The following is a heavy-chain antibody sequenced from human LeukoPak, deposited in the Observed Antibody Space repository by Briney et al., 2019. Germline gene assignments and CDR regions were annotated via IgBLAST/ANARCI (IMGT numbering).Heavy chain of an antibody. CDR3: ASSPRGIVGAPQLDFDY. Sequence: SVKVSCKASGGTFSSYAISWVRQAPGQGLEWMGWISAYNGNTNYAQKLQGRVTMTTDTSTSTAYMELRSLRSDDTAVYYCASSPRGIVGAPQLDFDYWGQGTLVTVSS. J-gene: IGHJ4*02. D-gene: IGHD1-26*01. V-gene: IGHV1-18*01. CDR1: GGTFSSYA. CDR2: ISAYNGNT.